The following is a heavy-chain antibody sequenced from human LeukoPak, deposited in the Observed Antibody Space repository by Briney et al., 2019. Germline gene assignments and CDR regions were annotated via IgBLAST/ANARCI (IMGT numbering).Heavy chain of an antibody. J-gene: IGHJ5*02. V-gene: IGHV1-2*02. Sequence: ASVKVSCKASGYTFTSYGISWVRQAPGQGLEWMGWINPNSGGTNYAQKFQGRVTMTRDTSISTAYMELSRLRSDDTAVYYCWFTVVPADLWGQGTLVTVSS. CDR3: WFTVVPADL. D-gene: IGHD2-2*01. CDR1: GYTFTSYG. CDR2: INPNSGGT.